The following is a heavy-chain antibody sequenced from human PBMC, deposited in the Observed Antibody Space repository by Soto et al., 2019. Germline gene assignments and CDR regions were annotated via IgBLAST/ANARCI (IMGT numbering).Heavy chain of an antibody. V-gene: IGHV3-21*01. Sequence: GGSLRLSCAASGFTFSSYSMNWVRQAPGKGLEWVSSISSSSSYIYYADSVKGRFTISRDNAKNSLYPQMNSLRAEDTAVYYCARDPVHYYDSSGYYDYWGQGTLVTVSS. J-gene: IGHJ4*02. CDR1: GFTFSSYS. D-gene: IGHD3-22*01. CDR2: ISSSSSYI. CDR3: ARDPVHYYDSSGYYDY.